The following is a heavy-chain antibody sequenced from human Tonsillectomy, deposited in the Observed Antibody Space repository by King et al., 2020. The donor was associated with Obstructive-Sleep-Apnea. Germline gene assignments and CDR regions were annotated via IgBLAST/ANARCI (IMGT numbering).Heavy chain of an antibody. Sequence: QLVQSGGGVVQPGRSLRLSCTASGFTFSSYGMHWVRQAPGKGLEWVAVISYDGSNKYYIDSVKGRLTISRDNSKNTLYLQMNSLRPEDTAVYYCAKELIAAAATGGMDVWGQGTTVTVSS. CDR1: GFTFSSYG. D-gene: IGHD6-13*01. CDR2: ISYDGSNK. J-gene: IGHJ6*02. V-gene: IGHV3-30*18. CDR3: AKELIAAAATGGMDV.